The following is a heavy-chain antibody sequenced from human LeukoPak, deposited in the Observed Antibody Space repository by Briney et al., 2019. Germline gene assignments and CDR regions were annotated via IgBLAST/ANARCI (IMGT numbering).Heavy chain of an antibody. CDR2: IKEDGSEK. CDR1: GFTFTSYW. J-gene: IGHJ4*02. D-gene: IGHD6-19*01. V-gene: IGHV3-7*01. CDR3: ARDTVAGAIFDY. Sequence: GGSLRLSCGASGFTFTSYWMSWVRQAPGKGLEWVANIKEDGSEKYYVDSVKGRFTISRDNAKNSLYLQMNSLRAEDTAVYYCARDTVAGAIFDYWGQGTLVTVSS.